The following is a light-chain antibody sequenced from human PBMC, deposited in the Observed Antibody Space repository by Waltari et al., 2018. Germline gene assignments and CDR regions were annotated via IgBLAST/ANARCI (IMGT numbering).Light chain of an antibody. CDR3: LQYGTSPRT. J-gene: IGKJ1*01. CDR2: ATS. Sequence: EIVLTQSPGTLSLSQGEGATLSCRASQSIGNAYLAWYQQQPGQAPKLLIYATSSRATAIPDRFSGSGSGTDFTLTISKLEPEDFAVYYCLQYGTSPRTFGQGTKVDIK. V-gene: IGKV3-20*01. CDR1: QSIGNAY.